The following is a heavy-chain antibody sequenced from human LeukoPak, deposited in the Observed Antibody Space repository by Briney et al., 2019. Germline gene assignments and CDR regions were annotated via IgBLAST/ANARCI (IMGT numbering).Heavy chain of an antibody. J-gene: IGHJ4*02. CDR3: AERRGEYTMYYCDY. D-gene: IGHD6-6*01. Sequence: ASVKVSCKDPGYTCSDYNMHWGRQAPGQGLEWMGWINPNSGGTNYAQRFQGRVTMTRDTSISTAYMELSRLRSDDTAVYYCAERRGEYTMYYCDYWGQGTLVTVSS. CDR1: GYTCSDYN. V-gene: IGHV1-2*02. CDR2: INPNSGGT.